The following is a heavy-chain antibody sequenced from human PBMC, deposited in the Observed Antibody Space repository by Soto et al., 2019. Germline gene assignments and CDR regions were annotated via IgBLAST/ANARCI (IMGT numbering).Heavy chain of an antibody. CDR1: GFTFNSCA. CDR3: AKDKRLPHDVFDI. Sequence: EVQMLESGGGLVQPVGSLRLSCAASGFTFNSCATSWVRQAPGKGLEWVAAISSSGDSRYYADSVNGRFTISRDNSKNTLYLQMNSLRAEDSAIYYCAKDKRLPHDVFDIWGQGTMVTVSS. V-gene: IGHV3-23*01. CDR2: ISSSGDSR. D-gene: IGHD6-25*01. J-gene: IGHJ3*02.